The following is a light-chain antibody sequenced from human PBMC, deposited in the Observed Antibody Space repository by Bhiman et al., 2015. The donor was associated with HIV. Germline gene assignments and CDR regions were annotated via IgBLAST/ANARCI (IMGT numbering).Light chain of an antibody. CDR3: QAWDSNTEV. J-gene: IGLJ1*01. CDR1: KLGDKY. V-gene: IGLV3-1*01. Sequence: SYELTQTPSVSVSPGQTATITRSGDKLGDKYACWYQQKPGQSPVLVIYQDNKRPSGIPERFSGSNSGNTATLTISGTQAMDEADYYCQAWDSNTEVFGTGTPKVTVL. CDR2: QDN.